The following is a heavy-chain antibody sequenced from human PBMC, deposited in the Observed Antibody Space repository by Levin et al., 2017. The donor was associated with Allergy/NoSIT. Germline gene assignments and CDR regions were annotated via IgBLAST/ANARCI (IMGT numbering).Heavy chain of an antibody. D-gene: IGHD1-1*01. V-gene: IGHV6-1*01. J-gene: IGHJ2*01. Sequence: NPSETLSLTCAISGDSVSRISAAWSWIRQSPSRGLEWLGRTYYRSKWYNTYAISVKSRITINPDTSNNQFSLHLNSVTPEDTAVYYCARESGGNWDMAGDSYFDLWGRGTLVTVSS. CDR3: ARESGGNWDMAGDSYFDL. CDR1: GDSVSRISAA. CDR2: TYYRSKWYN.